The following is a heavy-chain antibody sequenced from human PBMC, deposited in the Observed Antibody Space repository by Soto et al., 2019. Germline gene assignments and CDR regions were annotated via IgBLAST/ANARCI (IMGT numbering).Heavy chain of an antibody. Sequence: PSQTLSLTCAISGDSVSSNSAAWNWIRQSPSRGLEWLGRTYYRSKWYNDYAVSVKSRITINPDTSKNQFSLQLNSVTPEDTAVYYCARASSIYGSGSYYTKDPNYYYYMDVWGKGTTVTVSS. CDR2: TYYRSKWYN. D-gene: IGHD3-10*01. J-gene: IGHJ6*03. CDR3: ARASSIYGSGSYYTKDPNYYYYMDV. V-gene: IGHV6-1*01. CDR1: GDSVSSNSAA.